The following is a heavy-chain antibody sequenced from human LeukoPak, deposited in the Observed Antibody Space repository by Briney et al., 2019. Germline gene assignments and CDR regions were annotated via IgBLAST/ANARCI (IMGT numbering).Heavy chain of an antibody. Sequence: SETLSLTCALSGGSMSSSNWWNWVRQPPGKGLEWIGEIYHSGSTNSNPSLKSRVTISVDKSKNQFSLKLSSVTAADTAVYYCAAKGGSFRSCDYWGQGTLVTVSS. D-gene: IGHD1-26*01. CDR1: GGSMSSSNW. J-gene: IGHJ4*02. CDR2: IYHSGST. CDR3: AAKGGSFRSCDY. V-gene: IGHV4-4*02.